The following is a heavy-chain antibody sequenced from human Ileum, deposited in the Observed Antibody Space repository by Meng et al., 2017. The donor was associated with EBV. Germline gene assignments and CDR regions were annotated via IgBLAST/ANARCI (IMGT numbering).Heavy chain of an antibody. CDR2: IYYSGST. Sequence: QVQLQESGPGLWKPSETLSPTCTVSGGSISSYYRSWIRQPPGKGLEWIGYIYYSGSTNYTPSLKSRVTISVDTSKNQFSLNLSSVTAADTAVYYCARGGWSLDYWGQGTLVTVSS. D-gene: IGHD2-15*01. J-gene: IGHJ4*02. CDR1: GGSISSYY. CDR3: ARGGWSLDY. V-gene: IGHV4-59*08.